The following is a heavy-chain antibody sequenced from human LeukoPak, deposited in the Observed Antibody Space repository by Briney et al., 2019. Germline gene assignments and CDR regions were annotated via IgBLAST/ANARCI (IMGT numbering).Heavy chain of an antibody. Sequence: PGGSLRLSCSASGFTFSSYAMHWVRQAPGKGLEWVSAISGSGGSTYYADSVKGRFTISRDNSKNTLYLQMNSLRAEDTAVYYCAKDDTYYDSSGYYVGWGQGTLVTVSS. J-gene: IGHJ4*02. CDR1: GFTFSSYA. CDR2: ISGSGGST. D-gene: IGHD3-22*01. CDR3: AKDDTYYDSSGYYVG. V-gene: IGHV3-23*01.